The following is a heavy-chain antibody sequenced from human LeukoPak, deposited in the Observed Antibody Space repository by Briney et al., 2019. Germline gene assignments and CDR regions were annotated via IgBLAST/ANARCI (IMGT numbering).Heavy chain of an antibody. Sequence: GGSLRLSCAASGFTFSSYAMSWVRKAPGKGLEWVSAISGIGGSTYYADSVKGRFTISRDNSKNTLYLQMNSLRAEDTAVYYCAKDNLGGGYDFWSAGSTFDYWGQGTLVTVSS. V-gene: IGHV3-23*01. CDR2: ISGIGGST. D-gene: IGHD3-3*01. CDR1: GFTFSSYA. J-gene: IGHJ4*02. CDR3: AKDNLGGGYDFWSAGSTFDY.